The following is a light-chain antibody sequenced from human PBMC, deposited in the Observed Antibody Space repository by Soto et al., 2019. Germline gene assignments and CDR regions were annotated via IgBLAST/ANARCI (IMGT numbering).Light chain of an antibody. J-gene: IGKJ4*01. CDR1: QGISSA. CDR2: DAS. CDR3: QQFNTYSLT. Sequence: AIQLTQSPSSLSASVGDRVTITCRASQGISSALAWYQQKPGKAPKLLIYDASILESGIPSGFSGSASGTDFTHAIGSVQAQDFATCNCQQFNTYSLTCGGGTRVEIK. V-gene: IGKV1-13*02.